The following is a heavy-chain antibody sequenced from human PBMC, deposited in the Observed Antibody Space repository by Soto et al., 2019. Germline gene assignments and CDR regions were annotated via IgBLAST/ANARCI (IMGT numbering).Heavy chain of an antibody. CDR3: ARGDSTMAFPYY. CDR2: INYSEST. Sequence: SDTLSLTCPVSGCSISSGDYYGTWIRQTPGRGLEYIGYINYSESTYYNPSLQSRFTISIDTSKNQFSLKLSSVTAADTAVYYCARGDSTMAFPYYWGQGTLVTVSS. D-gene: IGHD3-10*01. V-gene: IGHV4-30-4*02. CDR1: GCSISSGDYY. J-gene: IGHJ4*02.